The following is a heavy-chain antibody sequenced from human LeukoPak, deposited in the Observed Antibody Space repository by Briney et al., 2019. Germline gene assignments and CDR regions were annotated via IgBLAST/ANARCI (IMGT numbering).Heavy chain of an antibody. CDR3: AKDMAEGQWLVSYYFDY. Sequence: GGSLRLSCAASGFTFSSYAMSWVRQAPGKGLEWVSAISGSGGSTYYADSVKGRFTISRDNSKNTLYLQMNSLGAEDTAVYYCAKDMAEGQWLVSYYFDYWGQGTLVTVSS. J-gene: IGHJ4*02. CDR1: GFTFSSYA. D-gene: IGHD6-19*01. CDR2: ISGSGGST. V-gene: IGHV3-23*01.